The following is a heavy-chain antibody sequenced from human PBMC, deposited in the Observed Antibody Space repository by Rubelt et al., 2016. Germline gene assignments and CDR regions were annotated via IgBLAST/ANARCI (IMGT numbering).Heavy chain of an antibody. Sequence: QVQLQQWGAGLLKPSETLSLTCAVYGGSFSGYYWSWIRQPPGKGLEWIGEINHSGSTNYNPSLKCWVTISVDTSKNQFALKLSSVTAADTAVYYCARYGVGSWYPYAFDIWGQGTMVTVSS. V-gene: IGHV4-34*01. J-gene: IGHJ3*02. CDR3: ARYGVGSWYPYAFDI. CDR1: GGSFSGYY. D-gene: IGHD6-13*01. CDR2: INHSGST.